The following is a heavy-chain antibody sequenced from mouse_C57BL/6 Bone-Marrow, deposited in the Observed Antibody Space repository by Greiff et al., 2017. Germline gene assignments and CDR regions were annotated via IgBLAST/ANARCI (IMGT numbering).Heavy chain of an antibody. CDR1: GYTFTDYN. D-gene: IGHD4-1*01. J-gene: IGHJ2*01. V-gene: IGHV1-18*01. CDR2: INTNNGGT. CDR3: ARRTGTMGDYFDY. Sequence: EVKLQQSGPELVKPGDSVKIPCKASGYTFTDYNMAWVQQTHGKSLEWIGDINTNNGGTFYTQKFKGQVTLTVDKSSSTAYMKLRSLTSEDTAVYYCARRTGTMGDYFDYWCQGTTLTVSS.